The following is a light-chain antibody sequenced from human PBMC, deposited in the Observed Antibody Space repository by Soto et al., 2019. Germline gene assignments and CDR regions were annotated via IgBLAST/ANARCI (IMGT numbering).Light chain of an antibody. V-gene: IGLV2-14*01. CDR3: RAYTTSTTLV. J-gene: IGLJ3*02. Sequence: QSALTQPAYVSGSAGQSITIFCSGTIRDVGAYNLVSWYQQHPGKAPKLIIYEVRNRPSGFSSRFSGSRSGNIVSLPISGLQPEDEGYYYCRAYTTSTTLVFGRGTKVTVL. CDR2: EVR. CDR1: IRDVGAYNL.